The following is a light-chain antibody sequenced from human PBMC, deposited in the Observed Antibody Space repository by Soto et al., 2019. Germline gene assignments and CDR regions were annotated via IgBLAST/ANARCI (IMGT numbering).Light chain of an antibody. CDR1: SSNIGRNY. CDR3: AAWDDSLNGWV. CDR2: RTN. Sequence: QAVVTQPPSASGTPGQRVTISCFGSSSNIGRNYIHWYQQLTGAAPTLLIYRTNQRPSEVPDRFSASKSGTSGSLAISDLRAEDEADYHCAAWDDSLNGWVFGGGTKLPVL. V-gene: IGLV1-47*01. J-gene: IGLJ3*02.